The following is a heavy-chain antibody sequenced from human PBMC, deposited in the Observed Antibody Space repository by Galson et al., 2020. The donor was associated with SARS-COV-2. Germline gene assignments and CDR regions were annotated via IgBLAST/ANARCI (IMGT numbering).Heavy chain of an antibody. Sequence: GGSLRLSCEASGFTFSRCAMSWVRQAPGKGLEWVASFRVNGDATYYSDSVKGRFTISRDNSKNTLYLQMNSLRADDTAVYYCAKGGAAWVWYFDSWGQGTLVTVSS. CDR1: GFTFSRCA. J-gene: IGHJ4*02. D-gene: IGHD6-13*01. V-gene: IGHV3-23*01. CDR2: FRVNGDAT. CDR3: AKGGAAWVWYFDS.